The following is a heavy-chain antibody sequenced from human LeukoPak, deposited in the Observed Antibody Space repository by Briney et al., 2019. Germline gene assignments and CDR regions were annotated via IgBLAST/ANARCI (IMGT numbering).Heavy chain of an antibody. V-gene: IGHV1-18*01. D-gene: IGHD2-8*01. Sequence: GASVKVSCKASGYTFTSYGISWVRQAPGQGLERMGWISAYNGNTNYAQKLQGRVTMTTDTSTSTAYTELRSLRSDDTAVYYCARDQNGQDDAFDIWGQGTMVTVSS. CDR3: ARDQNGQDDAFDI. CDR2: ISAYNGNT. CDR1: GYTFTSYG. J-gene: IGHJ3*02.